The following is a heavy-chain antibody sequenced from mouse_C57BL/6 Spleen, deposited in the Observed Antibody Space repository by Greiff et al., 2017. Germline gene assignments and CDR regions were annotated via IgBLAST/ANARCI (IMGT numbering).Heavy chain of an antibody. CDR3: ARIMVTTSYYYAKDY. CDR1: GFTFSDYG. V-gene: IGHV5-17*01. CDR2: ISSGSSTI. Sequence: EVQVVESGGGLVKPGGSLKLSCAASGFTFSDYGMHWVRQAPEKGLEWVAYISSGSSTIYYADTVKGRFTISRDNAKNTLFLQLTSLRSEDTAMYYCARIMVTTSYYYAKDYWGQGTSVTVSS. J-gene: IGHJ4*01. D-gene: IGHD2-2*01.